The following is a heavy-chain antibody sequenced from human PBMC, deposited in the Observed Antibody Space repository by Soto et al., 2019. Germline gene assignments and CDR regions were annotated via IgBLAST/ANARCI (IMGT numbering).Heavy chain of an antibody. V-gene: IGHV3-48*03. CDR1: GFTFSSYE. Sequence: PGGSLRLSCAASGFTFSSYEMDWARQAPGKGLEWVSYISSSGSTIYYADSVKGRFTISRDNAKNSLYLQMNSLRAEDTAVYYCARDIVVVAATRWFDPWGQGTLVTVSS. CDR2: ISSSGSTI. J-gene: IGHJ5*02. D-gene: IGHD2-15*01. CDR3: ARDIVVVAATRWFDP.